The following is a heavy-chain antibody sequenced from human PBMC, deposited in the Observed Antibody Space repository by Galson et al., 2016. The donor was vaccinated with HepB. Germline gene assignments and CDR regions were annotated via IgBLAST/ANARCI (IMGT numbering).Heavy chain of an antibody. D-gene: IGHD6-13*01. J-gene: IGHJ5*02. CDR2: INTHDGYA. CDR1: GYTFTRHR. CDR3: ARDLAAAGFGFDP. V-gene: IGHV1-18*01. Sequence: SVKVSCKASGYTFTRHRVSWVRQAPGQGLEWMGWINTHDGYANYAQNFQGRVTMTTDASTTTASMELRSLRSDDTAVYYCARDLAAAGFGFDPWGQGTLVTVSS.